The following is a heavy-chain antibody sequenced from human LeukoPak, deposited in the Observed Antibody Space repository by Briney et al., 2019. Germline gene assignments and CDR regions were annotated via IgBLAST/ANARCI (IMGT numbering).Heavy chain of an antibody. V-gene: IGHV4-34*01. CDR1: GGSIRSSSYY. CDR2: INHSGST. CDR3: AGAPYDSSGS. Sequence: PSETLSLTCTVSGGSIRSSSYYWSWIRQPPGKGLEWIGEINHSGSTNYNPSLKSRVTISVDTSKNQFSLKLSSVTAADTAVYYCAGAPYDSSGSWGQGTLVTVSS. D-gene: IGHD3-22*01. J-gene: IGHJ5*02.